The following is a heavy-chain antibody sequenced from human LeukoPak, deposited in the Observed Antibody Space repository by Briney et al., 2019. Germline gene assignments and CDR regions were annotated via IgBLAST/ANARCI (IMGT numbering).Heavy chain of an antibody. D-gene: IGHD6-19*01. CDR2: IYHSGST. V-gene: IGHV4-38-2*02. CDR3: ARLGGLYSSGWLARALGIYDY. J-gene: IGHJ4*02. CDR1: GYSISSGYY. Sequence: SETLSLTCTVSGYSISSGYYWGWIRQPPGKGLEWIGSIYHSGSTYYNLSLKSRVTISVDTSKNQFSLKLSSVTAADTAVYYCARLGGLYSSGWLARALGIYDYWGQGTLVTVSS.